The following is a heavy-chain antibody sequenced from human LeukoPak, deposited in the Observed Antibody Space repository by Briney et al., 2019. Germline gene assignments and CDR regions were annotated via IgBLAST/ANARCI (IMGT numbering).Heavy chain of an antibody. J-gene: IGHJ4*02. Sequence: GGSLRLSCAASGFTFSSYAMHWVRQAPGKGLEWVAVISYDGSNKYYADSVKGRFTISRDNSKNTLYLQMNSLRAEDTAVYYCARGLLIRSSSYYYFDYWGQGTLVTVSS. D-gene: IGHD3-22*01. CDR3: ARGLLIRSSSYYYFDY. CDR2: ISYDGSNK. V-gene: IGHV3-30-3*01. CDR1: GFTFSSYA.